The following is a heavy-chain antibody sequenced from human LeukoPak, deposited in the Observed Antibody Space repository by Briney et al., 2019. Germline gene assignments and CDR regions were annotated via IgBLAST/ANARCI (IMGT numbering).Heavy chain of an antibody. CDR3: ARRLRQAYIDY. V-gene: IGHV5-51*01. J-gene: IGHJ4*02. D-gene: IGHD2-2*02. Sequence: GESLKISCKGSGYSFTSYWIGWVRQMPGEGLEWMGIIYTGDSDTRYSPSFQGQVTISADKSISTAYLQWSSLKASDTAMYYCARRLRQAYIDYWGQGTLVTVSS. CDR2: IYTGDSDT. CDR1: GYSFTSYW.